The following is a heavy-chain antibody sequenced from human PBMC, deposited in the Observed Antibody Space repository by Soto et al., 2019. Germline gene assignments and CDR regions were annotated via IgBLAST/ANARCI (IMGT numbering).Heavy chain of an antibody. V-gene: IGHV3-30*18. CDR3: AKDLVNADYDFWSGFRGGCCYYGMDV. D-gene: IGHD3-3*01. CDR1: GFTFSSYG. Sequence: PGGSLRLSCAAPGFTFSSYGMHWVRQAPGKGLEWVAVISYDGSNKYYADSVKGRFTISRDNSKNTLYLQMNSLRAEDTAVYYCAKDLVNADYDFWSGFRGGCCYYGMDVWGQGTTVTVYS. J-gene: IGHJ6*02. CDR2: ISYDGSNK.